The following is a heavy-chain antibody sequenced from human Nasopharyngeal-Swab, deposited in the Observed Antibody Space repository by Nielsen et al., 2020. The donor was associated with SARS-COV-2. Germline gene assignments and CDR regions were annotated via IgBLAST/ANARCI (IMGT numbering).Heavy chain of an antibody. CDR1: GFTFNNAR. D-gene: IGHD2-21*02. CDR2: IKSKTDGGTT. Sequence: ESLKISCAASGFTFNNARMSWVLKDPGKGLEWVGLIKSKTDGGTTDYAAPVKGRFTISRDDSKNTLYLQMNSLKTEDTAVYYCTIRGVVYCGGDCYSPGAFDIWGQGIMVIVSS. V-gene: IGHV3-15*01. CDR3: TIRGVVYCGGDCYSPGAFDI. J-gene: IGHJ3*02.